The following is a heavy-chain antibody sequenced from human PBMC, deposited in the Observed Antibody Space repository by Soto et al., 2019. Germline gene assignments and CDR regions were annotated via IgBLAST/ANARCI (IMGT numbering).Heavy chain of an antibody. D-gene: IGHD3-3*02. V-gene: IGHV5-51*01. CDR1: GYKFGSAW. Sequence: GESLKISCKGVGYKFGSAWIGWVRQMPGKGLEWMGIIKPGTSDSRYSPSCRGHVTISADEAVSTAYLQWSSLKASDTAMYYCARQLSHICDSWGQGTLVTVSS. CDR2: IKPGTSDS. J-gene: IGHJ4*02. CDR3: ARQLSHICDS.